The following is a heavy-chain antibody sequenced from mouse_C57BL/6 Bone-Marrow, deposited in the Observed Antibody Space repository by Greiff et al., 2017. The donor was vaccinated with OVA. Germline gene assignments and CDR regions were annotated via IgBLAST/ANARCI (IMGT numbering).Heavy chain of an antibody. CDR1: GYTFTNYW. V-gene: IGHV1-63*01. CDR3: ARSFLYYGSSYFYC. J-gene: IGHJ2*01. CDR2: IYPGGGYN. Sequence: QVHVKQSGAALVRPGTSVKMSCKASGYTFTNYWIGWAKQRPGHGLEWIGDIYPGGGYNNYNEKFTGKATLTAEKSSSTDYMQFSSLTSEDSAIYYCARSFLYYGSSYFYCWGQGTTRTVST. D-gene: IGHD1-1*01.